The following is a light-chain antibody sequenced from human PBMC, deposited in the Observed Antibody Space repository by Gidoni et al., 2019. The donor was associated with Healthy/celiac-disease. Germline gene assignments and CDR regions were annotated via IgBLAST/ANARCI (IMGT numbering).Light chain of an antibody. CDR1: QSVSSY. J-gene: IGKJ4*01. Sequence: EIELTQSPATLSLSPGERATISCRASQSVSSYLAWYQQKPGHAPRLLIYDASNKATGIPARFSGSGFGTDFTLTISSLEPEDFAVYYCQQRSNGPTFGGGTKVEIK. CDR3: QQRSNGPT. CDR2: DAS. V-gene: IGKV3-11*01.